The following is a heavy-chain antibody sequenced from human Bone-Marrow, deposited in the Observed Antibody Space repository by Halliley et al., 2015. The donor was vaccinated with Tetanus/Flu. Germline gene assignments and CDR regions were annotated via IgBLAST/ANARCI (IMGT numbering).Heavy chain of an antibody. CDR2: ISSSSNYA. Sequence: WVSSISSSSNYALYADSVKGRFTISRDNAKNSLYLQMNSLRGEDTAVYYCARDRAKVARAGGMDVWGQGTTVTVSS. J-gene: IGHJ6*02. CDR3: ARDRAKVARAGGMDV. D-gene: IGHD5-12*01. V-gene: IGHV3-21*01.